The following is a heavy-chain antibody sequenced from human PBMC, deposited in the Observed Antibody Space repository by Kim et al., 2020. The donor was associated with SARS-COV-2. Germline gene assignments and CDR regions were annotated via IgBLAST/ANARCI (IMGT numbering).Heavy chain of an antibody. CDR3: ARDRCTKFLCVRLPRDDMD. V-gene: IGHV1-8*01. J-gene: IGHJ6*03. D-gene: IGHD3-10*02. CDR1: GYTFTGYD. CDR2: MNPNSGNT. Sequence: ASVKVSCKAAGYTFTGYDINWVRQAPGQGLEWMGWMNPNSGNTSYAQKFQGRVTMTRDTSISTAYMELSRLRSDDTAVYYCARDRCTKFLCVRLPRDDMD.